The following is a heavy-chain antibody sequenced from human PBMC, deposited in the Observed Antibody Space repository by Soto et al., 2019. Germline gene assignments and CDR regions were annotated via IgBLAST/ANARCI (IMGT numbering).Heavy chain of an antibody. D-gene: IGHD2-15*01. V-gene: IGHV3-30-3*01. CDR1: GFTFSSYA. CDR2: ISYDGSNK. J-gene: IGHJ4*02. Sequence: QVQLVESGGGVVQPGRSLRLSCAASGFTFSSYAMHWVRQAPGKGLEWVAVISYDGSNKYYADSVKGRFTISRDNSKNTLYLQMNSLRAEDTAVYYCARNPSCLIVVVVAATAFGFDYWGQGTLVTVSS. CDR3: ARNPSCLIVVVVAATAFGFDY.